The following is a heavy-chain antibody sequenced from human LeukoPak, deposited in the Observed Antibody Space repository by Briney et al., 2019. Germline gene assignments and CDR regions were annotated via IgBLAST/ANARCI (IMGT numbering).Heavy chain of an antibody. CDR2: VTDDGGGT. CDR3: VRGSRDWVGVDY. D-gene: IGHD3-10*01. V-gene: IGHV3-74*03. J-gene: IGHJ4*02. Sequence: GGSLRLSCAASGFTFSSYWMHWVRQAPGKGLAWVSHVTDDGGGTEYADSVKGRFTISRDNAKNTVYLQMSSLRAEDTAVYFCVRGSRDWVGVDYWGQGILVTVSS. CDR1: GFTFSSYW.